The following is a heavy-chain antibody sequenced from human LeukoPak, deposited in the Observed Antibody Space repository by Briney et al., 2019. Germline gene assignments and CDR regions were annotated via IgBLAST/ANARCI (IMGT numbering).Heavy chain of an antibody. J-gene: IGHJ4*02. CDR3: ARSSGWYRYYFDY. Sequence: EASVKVSCKASGYTFTGYYMHWVRQAPGQGLEWMGWINPNSGGTNYAQKFQGRVTMTRDTSISTAYMELSRLRSDDTAVYYCARSSGWYRYYFDYWGQGTLVTVSS. CDR2: INPNSGGT. V-gene: IGHV1-2*02. CDR1: GYTFTGYY. D-gene: IGHD6-19*01.